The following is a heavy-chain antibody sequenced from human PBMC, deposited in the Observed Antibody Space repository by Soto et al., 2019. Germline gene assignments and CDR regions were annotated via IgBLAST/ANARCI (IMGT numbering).Heavy chain of an antibody. J-gene: IGHJ4*02. CDR1: GFTFSSYS. CDR2: ISSSSSYI. V-gene: IGHV3-21*01. CDR3: ARDGDLDSSGYPSRPLDY. D-gene: IGHD3-22*01. Sequence: GESLKISCAASGFTFSSYSMNWVRQAPGKGLEWVSSISSSSSYIYYADSVKGRFTISRDNAKNSLYLQMNSLRAEDTAVYYCARDGDLDSSGYPSRPLDYWGQGTLVTVSS.